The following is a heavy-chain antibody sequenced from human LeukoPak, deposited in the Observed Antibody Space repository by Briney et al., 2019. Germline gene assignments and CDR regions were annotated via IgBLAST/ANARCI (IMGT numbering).Heavy chain of an antibody. J-gene: IGHJ4*02. V-gene: IGHV3-48*04. CDR2: ISSSSSTI. D-gene: IGHD6-13*01. Sequence: GGSLRLSCAASGFTFSSYSMNWVRQAPGKGLEWVSYISSSSSTIYYADSVKGRFTISRDNAQNSLYLQMNSLRAEDTAIYYCAKGPPDSSTWYKRTEGWGQGTLVTVSS. CDR1: GFTFSSYS. CDR3: AKGPPDSSTWYKRTEG.